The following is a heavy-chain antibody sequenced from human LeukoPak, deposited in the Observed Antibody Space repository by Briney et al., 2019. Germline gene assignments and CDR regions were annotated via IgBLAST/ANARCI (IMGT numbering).Heavy chain of an antibody. D-gene: IGHD3-10*01. CDR1: GFPFTDYW. CDR2: IKQDGSEK. CDR3: ARTIYGSGSYYR. J-gene: IGHJ4*02. Sequence: PGGSLRLSCAASGFPFTDYWMSWVRQAPGKGLEWVANIKQDGSEKYYVDSVKGRFTISRDNAKNSLYLQMNSLRAEDTAVYYCARTIYGSGSYYRWGQGTLVTVSS. V-gene: IGHV3-7*01.